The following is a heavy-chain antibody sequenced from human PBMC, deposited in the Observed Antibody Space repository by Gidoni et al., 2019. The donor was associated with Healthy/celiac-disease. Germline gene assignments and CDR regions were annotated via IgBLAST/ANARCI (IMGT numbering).Heavy chain of an antibody. CDR1: GYTFTSYA. J-gene: IGHJ3*02. Sequence: QVQLVQSGAEVKKHGASVKVSCKASGYTFTSYAMHWVRQAPGHRLEWMGWINAGIGNTKFSQKFQGSVTITRDTSASTAYMELSSLRSEDTAVYYCARDQGSGSYYFDAFDIWGQGTMVTVSS. V-gene: IGHV1-3*01. CDR3: ARDQGSGSYYFDAFDI. D-gene: IGHD3-10*01. CDR2: INAGIGNT.